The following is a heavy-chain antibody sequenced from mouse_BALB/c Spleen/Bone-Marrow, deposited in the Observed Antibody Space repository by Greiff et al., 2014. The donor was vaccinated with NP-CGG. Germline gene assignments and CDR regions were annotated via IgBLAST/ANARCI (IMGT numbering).Heavy chain of an antibody. V-gene: IGHV14-3*02. CDR3: ARGLRDWYFDV. CDR1: GFNIKDTY. J-gene: IGHJ1*01. CDR2: IDPANGNT. D-gene: IGHD2-4*01. Sequence: EVQLVESGAELVKPGASVKLSCTGSGFNIKDTYMHWVKQRPEQGLEWIGRIDPANGNTKYDPKFQGKATITADTSSNTAYLQLSSLTSEDSAVYYCARGLRDWYFDVWGAGTTVTVSS.